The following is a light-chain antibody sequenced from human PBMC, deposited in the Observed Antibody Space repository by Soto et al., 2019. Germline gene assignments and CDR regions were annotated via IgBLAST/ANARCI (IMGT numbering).Light chain of an antibody. J-gene: IGKJ3*01. CDR2: SAS. CDR3: QQSYSTTSLFT. CDR1: QNINNY. V-gene: IGKV1-39*01. Sequence: DIQMTQSPSSLSASVGDRVTITCRASQNINNYLNWYQQKPGKAPKLLIYSASSLQSGVPSRFSGSGSGTDCTLDISSLQTEDLATYYCQQSYSTTSLFTFGPGTKVDIK.